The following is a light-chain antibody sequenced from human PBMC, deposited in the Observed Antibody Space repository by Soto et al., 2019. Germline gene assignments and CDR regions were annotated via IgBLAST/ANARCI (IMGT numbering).Light chain of an antibody. CDR2: GAS. J-gene: IGKJ1*01. Sequence: EIVFPQSPGTLSLSPGSRATLSCRASQSVSSSYLAWYQQKPGQAPRLLIYGASSRATGIPDRFSGSGSGTDFTLTISRLEPEDFAVYYCQQYGSSPLWTFGQGTKVDIK. CDR1: QSVSSSY. CDR3: QQYGSSPLWT. V-gene: IGKV3-20*01.